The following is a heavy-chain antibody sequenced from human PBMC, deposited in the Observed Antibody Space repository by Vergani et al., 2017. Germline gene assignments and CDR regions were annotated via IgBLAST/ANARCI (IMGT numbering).Heavy chain of an antibody. J-gene: IGHJ4*02. D-gene: IGHD2-2*01. CDR3: ARVGCSSTSCPLDY. V-gene: IGHV4-59*01. CDR2: IYYSGST. CDR1: GGSISSYY. Sequence: QVQLQESGPGLVKPSETLSLTCTVSGGSISSYYWSWIRQPPGKGLEWIGYIYYSGSTNYNPSLKSRVTISVDTSKNQFSLKLSSVTAADTAVYYCARVGCSSTSCPLDYWGQGTLVTVSS.